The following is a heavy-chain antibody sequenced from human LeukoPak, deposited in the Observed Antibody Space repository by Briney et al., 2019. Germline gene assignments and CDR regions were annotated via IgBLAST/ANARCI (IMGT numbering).Heavy chain of an antibody. Sequence: SETLSLTCTVSGGSISSYYWSWIRQPPGKGLEWIGYIYYSGSTNYNPSLKSRVTISVDTSKNQFSLKLSSVTAADTAVYYCARTTEAHSWRTRYYDYYMDVWGKGTTVTVSS. CDR3: ARTTEAHSWRTRYYDYYMDV. D-gene: IGHD6-13*01. V-gene: IGHV4-59*01. CDR2: IYYSGST. CDR1: GGSISSYY. J-gene: IGHJ6*03.